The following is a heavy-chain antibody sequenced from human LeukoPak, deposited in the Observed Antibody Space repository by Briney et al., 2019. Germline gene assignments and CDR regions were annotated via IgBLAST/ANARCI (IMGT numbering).Heavy chain of an antibody. CDR1: GFSFSSYD. D-gene: IGHD6-19*01. V-gene: IGHV3-13*01. CDR3: ARAVAGTDEIDS. CDR2: IGSGGDT. J-gene: IGHJ4*02. Sequence: PGGSLRLSCAGFGFSFSSYDMLWVRQATGKGLEWVSAIGSGGDTYYAGSVKGRFTISRESAKNSFYLQMNSLSAGDTAVYFCARAVAGTDEIDSWGQGTLVTVSS.